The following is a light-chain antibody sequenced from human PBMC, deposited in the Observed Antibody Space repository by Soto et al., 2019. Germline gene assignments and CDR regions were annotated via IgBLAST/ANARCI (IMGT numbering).Light chain of an antibody. CDR3: EQYDNLLPFT. J-gene: IGKJ5*01. CDR1: PDINKN. CDR2: DAS. V-gene: IGKV1-33*01. Sequence: IQLTQSPSSLSASVGDRVTITCQASPDINKNLNWYQQKPGKAPKLLIYDASSLQTGFPFRFSGSGCATDFTFTISSLQPEDIAAYYCEQYDNLLPFTFGQGTRLEIK.